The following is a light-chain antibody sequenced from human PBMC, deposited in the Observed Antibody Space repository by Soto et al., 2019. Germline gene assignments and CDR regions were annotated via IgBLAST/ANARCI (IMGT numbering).Light chain of an antibody. J-gene: IGKJ1*01. CDR3: MQGIHWPPT. V-gene: IGKV2-30*01. CDR2: KVS. CDR1: QSLVSSDGNTY. Sequence: DVVMTQSPLSLPVTLGQPASISCRSSQSLVSSDGNTYLIWFQQRPGQSPRRLIYKVSNRDSGVPDRFSGSGSGTDVTLKISRVEAEDVGVYYCMQGIHWPPTFGQGTKVEIK.